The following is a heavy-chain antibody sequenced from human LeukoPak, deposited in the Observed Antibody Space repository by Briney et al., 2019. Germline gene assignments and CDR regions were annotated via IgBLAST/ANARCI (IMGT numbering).Heavy chain of an antibody. J-gene: IGHJ5*02. CDR1: RFTVSSNY. D-gene: IGHD4-11*01. Sequence: GRSLRLSCAASRFTVSSNYMSWDRQAPGMGLEWVSAISGSGGSTYYADSVKGRFTISRDNSKNTLYLQMNSLRAEDTAVYYCALQDWFDPWGQGTLVTVSS. CDR3: ALQDWFDP. CDR2: ISGSGGST. V-gene: IGHV3-23*01.